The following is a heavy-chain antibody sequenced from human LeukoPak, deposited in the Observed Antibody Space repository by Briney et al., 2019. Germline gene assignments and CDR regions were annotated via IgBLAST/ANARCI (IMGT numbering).Heavy chain of an antibody. CDR1: GFTFGDYA. CDR3: SGMIRGADYYFYGMDV. CDR2: IRGKAYGETT. V-gene: IGHV3-49*04. Sequence: GGSLRLSCTTSGFTFGDYAMNWVRQAPGKGLEWVGLIRGKAYGETTDYAASVKGRFTASRDDSKSVAYLQMNSLKTEDTAVYYCSGMIRGADYYFYGMDVWGHGTPVTVSS. D-gene: IGHD3-10*01. J-gene: IGHJ6*02.